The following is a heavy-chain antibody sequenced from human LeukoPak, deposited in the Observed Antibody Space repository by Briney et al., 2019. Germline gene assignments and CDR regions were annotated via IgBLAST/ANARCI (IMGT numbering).Heavy chain of an antibody. D-gene: IGHD2-2*01. Sequence: SETLSLTCAVYGGSFSGYYWSWIRQPPGKGLEWIGETNHSGSTNYNPSLKSRVTISVDTSKNQFSLKLSSVTAADTAVYYCARDIVVVPAAMAWFDPWGQGTLVTVSS. CDR2: TNHSGST. V-gene: IGHV4-34*01. J-gene: IGHJ5*02. CDR3: ARDIVVVPAAMAWFDP. CDR1: GGSFSGYY.